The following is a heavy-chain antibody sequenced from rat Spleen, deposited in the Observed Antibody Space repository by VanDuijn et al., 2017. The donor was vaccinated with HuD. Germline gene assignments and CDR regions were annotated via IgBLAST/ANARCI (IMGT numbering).Heavy chain of an antibody. CDR2: ISYDGSST. J-gene: IGHJ2*01. Sequence: EVRLVESGGGLVQPGRSLKLSCAASGFTFSDYNMAWVRQAPKKGLEWVATISYDGSSTYYPDSVKGRFTISRDNAENTVYRQMNSLRSEDTATYYCAKGPPFDYWGQGVMVTVSS. CDR1: GFTFSDYN. D-gene: IGHD3-1*01. V-gene: IGHV5S10*01. CDR3: AKGPPFDY.